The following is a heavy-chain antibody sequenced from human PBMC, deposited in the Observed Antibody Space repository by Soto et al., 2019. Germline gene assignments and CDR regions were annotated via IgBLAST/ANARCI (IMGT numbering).Heavy chain of an antibody. D-gene: IGHD3-22*01. J-gene: IGHJ4*02. CDR2: IWNDGSTE. V-gene: IGHV3-33*01. CDR3: ARDQTDSRGYSGS. CDR1: GFNFSSYG. Sequence: PGGSLRLSCEASGFNFSSYGIHWVRQAPGKGLEWVAIIWNDGSTEYYTDSVKGRFTISRDNSKNTVYQQVSKLRAEDTAVYFCARDQTDSRGYSGSWGQGTLVTGSS.